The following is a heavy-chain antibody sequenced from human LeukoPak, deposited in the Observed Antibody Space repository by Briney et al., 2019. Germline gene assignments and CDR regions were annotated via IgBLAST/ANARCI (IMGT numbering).Heavy chain of an antibody. CDR1: GFTFRSHD. CDR2: VRFDGSDK. CDR3: AKSLYPDAFDI. V-gene: IGHV3-30*02. D-gene: IGHD2-8*01. Sequence: GGSLRLSCAASGFTFRSHDMHWVRQAPGKGLEWVTFVRFDGSDKNYADSVKGRFTISRDNSKNTLSLQMISLRAEDTAVYYCAKSLYPDAFDIWGQGTIVTVS. J-gene: IGHJ3*02.